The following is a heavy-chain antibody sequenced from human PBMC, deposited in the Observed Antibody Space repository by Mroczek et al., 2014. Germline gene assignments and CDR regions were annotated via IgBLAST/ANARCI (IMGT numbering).Heavy chain of an antibody. D-gene: IGHD4-23*01. J-gene: IGHJ5*02. Sequence: QVQLQQSGPGLVKPSETLSLTCTVSGGSISSYYWSWIRQPPGKGLEWIGYIYYSGSTNYNPSLKSRVTISVDTSKNQFSLKLSSVTAADTAVYYCARDLSSSTVVTPVGRHRRHWFDPWGQGTLVTVSS. CDR2: IYYSGST. CDR1: GGSISSYY. V-gene: IGHV4-59*01. CDR3: ARDLSSSTVVTPVGRHRRHWFDP.